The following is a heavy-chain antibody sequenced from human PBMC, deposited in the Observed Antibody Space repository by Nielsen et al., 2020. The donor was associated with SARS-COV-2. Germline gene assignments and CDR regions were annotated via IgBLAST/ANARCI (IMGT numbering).Heavy chain of an antibody. D-gene: IGHD1-7*01. CDR2: INAGNGNT. CDR3: ARVGKSVTGTIRWFDP. V-gene: IGHV1-3*01. CDR1: GYTFTSYA. Sequence: ASVKVSCKASGYTFTSYAMHWVRQAPGQRLEWMGWINAGNGNTKYSQKFQGRVTITRDTSASTAYMELSSLRPEDTAVYYCARVGKSVTGTIRWFDPWGQGTLVTVSS. J-gene: IGHJ5*02.